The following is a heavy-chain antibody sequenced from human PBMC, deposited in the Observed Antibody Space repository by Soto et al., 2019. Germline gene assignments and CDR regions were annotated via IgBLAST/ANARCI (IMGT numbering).Heavy chain of an antibody. CDR3: AKAWAHYYDSSGYYTNWFDP. CDR2: ISCDGSNT. Sequence: QVQLVESGGGVVQPGRSLRLSCAASGFTFSSYGMHWVRQAPGKGREWVAVISCDGSNTYYADSVKGRFTISRDNSKNTLYLQMNSLRAEDKAVYYSAKAWAHYYDSSGYYTNWFDPWGQGTLVTVSS. D-gene: IGHD3-22*01. J-gene: IGHJ5*02. V-gene: IGHV3-30*18. CDR1: GFTFSSYG.